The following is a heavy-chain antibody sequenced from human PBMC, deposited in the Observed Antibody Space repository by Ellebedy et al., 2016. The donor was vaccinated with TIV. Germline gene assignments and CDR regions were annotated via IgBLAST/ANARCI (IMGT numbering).Heavy chain of an antibody. D-gene: IGHD3-3*01. CDR3: AREITIFGVLTGGFDP. CDR2: IYSGGST. CDR1: GFTVSSNY. V-gene: IGHV3-53*01. J-gene: IGHJ5*02. Sequence: PGGSLRLSCAASGFTVSSNYMSWVRQAPGKGLEWVSVIYSGGSTYYADSVKGRFTISRDNSKNTLYLQMNSLRAEDTAVYYCAREITIFGVLTGGFDPWGQGTLVTVSS.